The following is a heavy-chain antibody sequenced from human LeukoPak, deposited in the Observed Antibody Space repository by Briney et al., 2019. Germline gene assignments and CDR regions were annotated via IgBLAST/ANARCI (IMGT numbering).Heavy chain of an antibody. D-gene: IGHD5-18*01. CDR3: AKASKIQLWAYFDY. V-gene: IGHV3-30*18. CDR1: GFTFSSYG. J-gene: IGHJ4*02. CDR2: ISYDGSNK. Sequence: PGGSVRLSCAASGFTFSSYGMHWVRQAPGKGLEWVAVISYDGSNKYYADSVKGRFTISRDNSKNTLYLQMNSLRAEDTAVYYCAKASKIQLWAYFDYWGQGTLVTVSS.